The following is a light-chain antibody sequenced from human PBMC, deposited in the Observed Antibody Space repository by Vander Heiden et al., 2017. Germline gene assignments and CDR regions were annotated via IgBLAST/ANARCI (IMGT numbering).Light chain of an antibody. CDR3: SSYTSSSTYV. J-gene: IGLJ1*01. CDR2: DVS. Sequence: QSALNQPASVSGCPGQSSTSYCTVTISHVGGYNYVSRYQQHPGKPPKLMIYDVSNRPSGVSNRFSGSKSGNTASLTISGLQAEDEADYYCSSYTSSSTYVFGTGTKVTVL. CDR1: ISHVGGYNY. V-gene: IGLV2-14*03.